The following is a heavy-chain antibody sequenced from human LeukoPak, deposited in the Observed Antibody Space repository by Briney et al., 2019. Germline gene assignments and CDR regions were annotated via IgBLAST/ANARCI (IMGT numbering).Heavy chain of an antibody. J-gene: IGHJ3*02. Sequence: SETLSLTCAVYGGSFSGYYWSWIRQPPGKGLEWIGEINHSGSTNYNPSLKCRVTISVDTSKNQFSLKLSSVTAADTAVYYCRSEYYYGSGSLKDDAFDIWGQGTMVTVSS. D-gene: IGHD3-10*01. CDR3: RSEYYYGSGSLKDDAFDI. CDR1: GGSFSGYY. V-gene: IGHV4-34*01. CDR2: INHSGST.